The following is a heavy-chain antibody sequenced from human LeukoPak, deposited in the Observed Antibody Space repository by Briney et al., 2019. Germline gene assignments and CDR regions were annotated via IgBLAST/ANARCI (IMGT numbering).Heavy chain of an antibody. D-gene: IGHD1-1*01. CDR2: IYYSGST. V-gene: IGHV4-30-4*08. CDR1: GGSISSGDYY. Sequence: SXTLSLTCTVSGGSISSGDYYWSWIRQPPGKGLEWIGYIYYSGSTYYNPSLKSRVTISVDTSKNQFSLKLSSVTAADTAVYYCAREGGTTGTTSAFDIWGQGTMVTVSS. J-gene: IGHJ3*02. CDR3: AREGGTTGTTSAFDI.